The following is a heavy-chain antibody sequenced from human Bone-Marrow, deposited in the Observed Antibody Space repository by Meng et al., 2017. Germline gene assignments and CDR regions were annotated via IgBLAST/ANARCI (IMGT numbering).Heavy chain of an antibody. Sequence: GGSLRLSCAASGFTFSSYWMHWVRQAPGKGLVWVSRINSDGSSTSYADSVKGRLTISRDNAKNTLYLQMNSLRAEDTAVYYCARGGSSWYFYLETSYGMDVWGQGTTVTVS. CDR3: ARGGSSWYFYLETSYGMDV. J-gene: IGHJ6*02. V-gene: IGHV3-74*01. CDR2: INSDGSST. D-gene: IGHD6-13*01. CDR1: GFTFSSYW.